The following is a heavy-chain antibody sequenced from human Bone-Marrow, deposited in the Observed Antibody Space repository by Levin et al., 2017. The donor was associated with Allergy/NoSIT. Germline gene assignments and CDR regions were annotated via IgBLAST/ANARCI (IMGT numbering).Heavy chain of an antibody. D-gene: IGHD6-13*01. CDR2: ISDSGDMT. Sequence: PGGSLRLSCVASGFTFSTYDMNWVRQAPGKGLDWVSGISDSGDMTYYADSVKGRFTISRDNSKNTLYLQMNSLRDEDTAVYYCAKKRYEAAGIGLEDFDYWGQGNLVTVSS. J-gene: IGHJ4*02. CDR1: GFTFSTYD. V-gene: IGHV3-23*01. CDR3: AKKRYEAAGIGLEDFDY.